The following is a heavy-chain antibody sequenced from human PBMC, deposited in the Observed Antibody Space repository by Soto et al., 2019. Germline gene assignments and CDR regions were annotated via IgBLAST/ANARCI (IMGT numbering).Heavy chain of an antibody. Sequence: SETLSLTCTVSGGSISSYYWSWIRQPPGKGLEWIGYIYYSGSTNYNPSLKSRVTISVDTSKNQFSLKLSSVTAADTAVYYCARADCSSTSCYLARFDPWGQATLVTVSS. D-gene: IGHD2-2*01. CDR3: ARADCSSTSCYLARFDP. J-gene: IGHJ5*02. V-gene: IGHV4-59*01. CDR1: GGSISSYY. CDR2: IYYSGST.